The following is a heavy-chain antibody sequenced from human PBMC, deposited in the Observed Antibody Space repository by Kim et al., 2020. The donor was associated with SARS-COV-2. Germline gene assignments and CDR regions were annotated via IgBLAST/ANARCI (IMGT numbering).Heavy chain of an antibody. J-gene: IGHJ4*02. CDR3: ARGYIVATPLDY. Sequence: SYAKKLQGRVTMTRDTSTSTVYMELSSLRSEDTAVYYCARGYIVATPLDYWGQGTLVTVSS. D-gene: IGHD5-12*01. V-gene: IGHV1-46*01.